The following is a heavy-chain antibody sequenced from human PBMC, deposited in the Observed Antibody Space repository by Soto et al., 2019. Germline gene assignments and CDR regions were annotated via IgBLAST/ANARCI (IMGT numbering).Heavy chain of an antibody. CDR2: ISYDGSNK. CDR3: ARSPITMVRGVKGDYYYGMDV. CDR1: GFTFSSYA. Sequence: GGSLRLSXAASGFTFSSYAMHWVRQAPGKGLEWVAVISYDGSNKYYADSVKGRFTISRDNSKNTLYLQMNSLRAEDTAVYYCARSPITMVRGVKGDYYYGMDVWGQGTTVTVSS. J-gene: IGHJ6*02. V-gene: IGHV3-30-3*01. D-gene: IGHD3-10*01.